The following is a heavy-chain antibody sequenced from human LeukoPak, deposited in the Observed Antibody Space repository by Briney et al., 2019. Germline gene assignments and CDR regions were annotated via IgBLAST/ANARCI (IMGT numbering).Heavy chain of an antibody. CDR2: VLTDGSRI. Sequence: GGSLRLSCAASGFTFTNYWMHWVRQAPGKGLVWVSRVLTDGSRISYADSVKGRFTTSRDNAKKTLYLEMDSLRAEDTAVYYCARVAVGGTRAFDIWGQGTTVTVSS. V-gene: IGHV3-74*01. D-gene: IGHD6-19*01. CDR1: GFTFTNYW. J-gene: IGHJ3*02. CDR3: ARVAVGGTRAFDI.